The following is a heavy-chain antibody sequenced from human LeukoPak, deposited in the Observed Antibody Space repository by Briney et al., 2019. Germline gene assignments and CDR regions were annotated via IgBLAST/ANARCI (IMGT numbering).Heavy chain of an antibody. Sequence: GASVKVSCKASGYTFTGSYMHWVRQAPGQGLECMGWINPNNGGTNYAQKFQGRVTMTRDTSISTAYMELSRLRSDDTAVYYCARDWAWEQVWFQHWGQGTQVIVS. CDR3: ARDWAWEQVWFQH. J-gene: IGHJ1*01. D-gene: IGHD1-26*01. V-gene: IGHV1-2*02. CDR1: GYTFTGSY. CDR2: INPNNGGT.